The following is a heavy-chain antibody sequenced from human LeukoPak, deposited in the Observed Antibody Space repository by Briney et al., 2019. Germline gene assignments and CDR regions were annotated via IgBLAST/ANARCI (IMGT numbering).Heavy chain of an antibody. J-gene: IGHJ4*02. CDR2: IYYSGST. D-gene: IGHD3-22*01. V-gene: IGHV4-59*08. Sequence: PSETLSLTCTVSGGSISSYYWSWIRQPPGKGLEWIGYIYYSGSTNYNPSLKSRVTISVDTSKNQFSLKLSSVTAADTAVYYCARVRGGDSSGYYLGDFDYWGQGTLVTVSS. CDR1: GGSISSYY. CDR3: ARVRGGDSSGYYLGDFDY.